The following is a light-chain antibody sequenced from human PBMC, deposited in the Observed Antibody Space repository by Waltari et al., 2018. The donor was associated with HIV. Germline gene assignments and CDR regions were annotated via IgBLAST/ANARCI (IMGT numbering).Light chain of an antibody. V-gene: IGLV1-47*01. J-gene: IGLJ3*02. Sequence: QSVLTQPPSASGTPGQRVTISCSGSSSNIGSNSVFWYQQFPGTAPKVLIYRNARRPAGVPDRFSASRSGTSASLVISGLRSEDEADYYCAAYDDNLPGWMFGGGTKLTAL. CDR1: SSNIGSNS. CDR2: RNA. CDR3: AAYDDNLPGWM.